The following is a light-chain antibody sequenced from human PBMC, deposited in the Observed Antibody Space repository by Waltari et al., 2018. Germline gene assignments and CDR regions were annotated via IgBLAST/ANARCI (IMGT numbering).Light chain of an antibody. J-gene: IGKJ1*01. CDR2: GAS. V-gene: IGKV3-20*01. CDR1: QTISSNY. CDR3: QQFGTAPPT. Sequence: EIVLTQSPGTLSLSPGDRATLSCRASQTISSNYLAWYQQKPGQAPRRLLYGASSRATGTPDRFTVSGSATDFTLTISRLEPEDFAVYFCQQFGTAPPTFGLGTKVEIE.